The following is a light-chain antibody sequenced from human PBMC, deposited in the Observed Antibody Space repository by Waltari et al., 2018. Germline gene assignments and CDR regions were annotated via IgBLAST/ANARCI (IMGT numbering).Light chain of an antibody. V-gene: IGLV2-14*03. CDR1: SSDIGTYNY. Sequence: QSALTQPASVSGSPGQSITISCTGTSSDIGTYNYVSWYQQHPGKAPKLMIYDVSNRPSGVSNRVSGSKSGNTASLTISGLQAEDEAKYYCSSYTGTNTAVVFGGGTKLTVL. CDR2: DVS. CDR3: SSYTGTNTAVV. J-gene: IGLJ3*02.